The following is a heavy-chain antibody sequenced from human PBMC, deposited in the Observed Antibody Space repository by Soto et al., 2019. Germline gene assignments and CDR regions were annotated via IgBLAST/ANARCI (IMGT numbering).Heavy chain of an antibody. J-gene: IGHJ6*02. CDR1: GFTFSSYA. V-gene: IGHV3-30-3*01. D-gene: IGHD5-12*01. Sequence: GGSLRLSCAASGFTFSSYAMHWVRQAPGKGLEWVAVISYDGSNKYYADSVKGRFTISRDNSKNTLYLQMNSLRAEDTAVYYCARDQRISDGYDRYYYYYGMDVWGQGTTVTVSS. CDR2: ISYDGSNK. CDR3: ARDQRISDGYDRYYYYYGMDV.